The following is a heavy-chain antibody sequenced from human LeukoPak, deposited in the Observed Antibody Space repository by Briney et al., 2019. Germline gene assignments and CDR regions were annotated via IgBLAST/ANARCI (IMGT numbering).Heavy chain of an antibody. CDR1: GGSFSCYY. D-gene: IGHD2-15*01. V-gene: IGHV4-34*01. CDR3: AREIVVVVAATPNNWFDP. Sequence: SETLSLTFAVYGGSFSCYYWSWIRPPPGKGLEWIGGIKHSGSTNYNPSLKSRVTISVDTSKNQFSLKLSSVTAADTAVYYCAREIVVVVAATPNNWFDPWGQGTLVTVSS. J-gene: IGHJ5*02. CDR2: IKHSGST.